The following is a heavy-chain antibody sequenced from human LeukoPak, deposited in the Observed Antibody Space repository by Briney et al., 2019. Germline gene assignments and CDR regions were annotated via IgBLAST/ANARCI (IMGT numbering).Heavy chain of an antibody. D-gene: IGHD3-22*01. Sequence: SVKVSWKASGGTFSSYTISWVRQAPVQGLEWMGRIIPILGIANYAQKFQGRVTITADKSTSTAYMELSSLRSEDTAVYYCASRYYYDSSGYYYRSFDYWGQGTLVTVSS. CDR2: IIPILGIA. V-gene: IGHV1-69*02. J-gene: IGHJ4*02. CDR1: GGTFSSYT. CDR3: ASRYYYDSSGYYYRSFDY.